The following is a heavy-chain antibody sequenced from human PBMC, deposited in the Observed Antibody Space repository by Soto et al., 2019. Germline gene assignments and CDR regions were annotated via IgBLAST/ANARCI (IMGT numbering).Heavy chain of an antibody. CDR3: AREDSIIIPAVSDF. CDR1: GFAFNNYG. V-gene: IGHV3-21*01. Sequence: EVQLLESGGGLVRPGGSLRLSCTVSGFAFNNYGINWVRQAPGKGLEWVSSIRKSDYTYYSDSVKGRFTISRDNAKNSGSLQMNTLRVEDTAVYYCAREDSIIIPAVSDFCGQGTLVTVSS. J-gene: IGHJ4*02. CDR2: IRKSDYT. D-gene: IGHD2-2*01.